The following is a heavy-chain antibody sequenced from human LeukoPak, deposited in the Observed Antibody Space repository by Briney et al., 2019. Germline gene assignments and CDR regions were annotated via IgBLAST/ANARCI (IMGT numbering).Heavy chain of an antibody. CDR1: GYTFTSYG. V-gene: IGHV1-18*01. D-gene: IGHD2-2*01. CDR3: ARDLVVVPAASMDV. J-gene: IGHJ6*02. CDR2: ISAYNGNT. Sequence: ASAKVSCKASGYTFTSYGISWVRQAPGQGLEWMGWISAYNGNTNYAQKLQGRVTMTTDTSTSTAYMELRSLRSDDTAVYYCARDLVVVPAASMDVWGQGTTVTVSS.